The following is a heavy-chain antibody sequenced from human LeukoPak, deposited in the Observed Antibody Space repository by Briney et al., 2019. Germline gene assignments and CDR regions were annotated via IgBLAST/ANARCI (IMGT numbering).Heavy chain of an antibody. CDR2: IWYDGSNK. CDR3: ARDRDILTGYSSYGMDV. V-gene: IGHV3-33*01. CDR1: GFTFSSYG. D-gene: IGHD3-9*01. Sequence: PGRSLRLSCAASGFTFSSYGMHWVRQAPGKGLEWVAVIWYDGSNKYYADSVKGRFTISRDNSKNTLYLQMDSLRAEDTAVYYCARDRDILTGYSSYGMDVWGQGTTVTVSS. J-gene: IGHJ6*02.